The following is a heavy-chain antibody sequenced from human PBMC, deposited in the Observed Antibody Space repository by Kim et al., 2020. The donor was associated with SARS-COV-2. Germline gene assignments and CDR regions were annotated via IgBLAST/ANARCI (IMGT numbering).Heavy chain of an antibody. J-gene: IGHJ3*02. CDR3: ARDSPVGATAFDI. D-gene: IGHD1-26*01. Sequence: YADSVKGRFTISRDNAKNTLYLQMNSLRAEDTAVYYCARDSPVGATAFDIWGQGTMVTVSS. V-gene: IGHV3-74*01.